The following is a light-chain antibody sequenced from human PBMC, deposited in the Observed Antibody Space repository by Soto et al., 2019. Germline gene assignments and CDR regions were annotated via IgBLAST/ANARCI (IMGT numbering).Light chain of an antibody. CDR2: AAS. Sequence: VIWMTQSPSLLSASTGDRVTTRCRMSQGISSYLAWYQQKPGKAPELMIYAASTLQSGVPSRFSGSGSETEFSLTIRALQPEDVATYYCQQLSRYPLTFGGGTKVDIK. CDR1: QGISSY. J-gene: IGKJ4*01. CDR3: QQLSRYPLT. V-gene: IGKV1D-8*01.